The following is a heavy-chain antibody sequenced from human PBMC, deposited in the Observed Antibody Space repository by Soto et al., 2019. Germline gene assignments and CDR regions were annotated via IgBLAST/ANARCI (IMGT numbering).Heavy chain of an antibody. CDR2: IYYNGST. Sequence: QVQLQESAPGLVKPSETLSLTCTVSGGSISSYCWSWIRQPPGKGMEWIGYIYYNGSTNYNPSLKSRVTISVDTSKNQFSLKLSSVTAAHPAVYYCARDRPARPSGYPLSPPHYYSVKAGWGQGTTVTVSS. D-gene: IGHD5-12*01. CDR1: GGSISSYC. V-gene: IGHV4-59*01. CDR3: ARDRPARPSGYPLSPPHYYSVKAG. J-gene: IGHJ6*02.